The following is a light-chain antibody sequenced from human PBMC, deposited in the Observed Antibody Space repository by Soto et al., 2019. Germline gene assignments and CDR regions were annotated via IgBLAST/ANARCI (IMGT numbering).Light chain of an antibody. J-gene: IGKJ5*01. CDR2: EVS. CDR3: MQSTQLPPT. V-gene: IGKV2D-29*02. CDR1: QSLLHITGETF. Sequence: DVVMTQTPLSLSVAPGQPASISCKSSQSLLHITGETFLFWYLQKPGQSPQLLIYEVSTRVSGVPDRFRGSGSGTDFTLEISRVETDDVGIYYCMQSTQLPPTCGHGTRMGIE.